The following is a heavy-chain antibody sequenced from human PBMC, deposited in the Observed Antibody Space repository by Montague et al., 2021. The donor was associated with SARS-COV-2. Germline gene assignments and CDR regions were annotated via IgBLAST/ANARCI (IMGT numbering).Heavy chain of an antibody. V-gene: IGHV4-61*02. CDR2: IYTSGST. CDR3: ARGPHYDILTSYYKDGMDG. Sequence: TLSLTCTVSGRSISTGSYYWSWIRQPAGKGLEWIGRIYTSGSTNYHPSLKSRVTISVDTSKNQFSLKLSSVTAADTAVYYCARGPHYDILTSYYKDGMDGWGQGTTVTVSS. D-gene: IGHD3-9*01. CDR1: GRSISTGSYY. J-gene: IGHJ6*02.